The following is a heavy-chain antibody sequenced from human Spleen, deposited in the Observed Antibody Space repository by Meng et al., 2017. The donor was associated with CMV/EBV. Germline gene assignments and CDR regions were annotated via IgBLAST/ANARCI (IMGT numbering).Heavy chain of an antibody. CDR2: ISSSGFTI. CDR1: GFTFSDYE. J-gene: IGHJ4*02. V-gene: IGHV3-48*03. D-gene: IGHD2-8*01. CDR3: ARVGCTNGICPWDY. Sequence: GGSLRLSCAASGFTFSDYEMNWVRQAPGKGLEWVSYISSSGFTIYYADSVKGRFTISRDNAKNSLHLQMNSLRAEDTAVYYCARVGCTNGICPWDYWGQGTLVTVSS.